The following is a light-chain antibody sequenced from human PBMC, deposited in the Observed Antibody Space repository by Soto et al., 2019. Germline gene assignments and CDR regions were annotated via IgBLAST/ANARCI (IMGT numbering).Light chain of an antibody. CDR3: QQYGSSPRT. V-gene: IGKV3-20*01. Sequence: VLTQSPGTVSLSPGERATLSCRASQTGSSKYLAWYKQKPGQAPRLLIYGTTTRATGVPDRFSGSGSGTDFTLTITTLEPEDFAVYYCQQYGSSPRTFGLGTKVDIK. CDR1: QTGSSKY. CDR2: GTT. J-gene: IGKJ1*01.